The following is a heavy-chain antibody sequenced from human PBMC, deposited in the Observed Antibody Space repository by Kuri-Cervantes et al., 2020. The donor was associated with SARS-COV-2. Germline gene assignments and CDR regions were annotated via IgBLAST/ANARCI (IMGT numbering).Heavy chain of an antibody. Sequence: SETLSLTCTVSGDSISTTTYYWGWIRQPPGKGLEWIGSIYHSGSTYYNPSLKSRVTISVDTSKNQFSLKLSSVTAADTAVYYCARDRGYCSGGSCLGWFDPWGQGTLVTVSS. CDR2: IYHSGST. D-gene: IGHD2-15*01. J-gene: IGHJ5*02. CDR1: GDSISTTTYY. CDR3: ARDRGYCSGGSCLGWFDP. V-gene: IGHV4-39*07.